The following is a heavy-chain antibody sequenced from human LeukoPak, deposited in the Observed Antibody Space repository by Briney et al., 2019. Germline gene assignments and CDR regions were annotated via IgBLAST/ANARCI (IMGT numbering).Heavy chain of an antibody. V-gene: IGHV3-7*01. CDR2: IKQDGGQI. CDR3: ARLGARQMLEY. CDR1: EFTFSSYW. Sequence: GGSLRLSCAASEFTFSSYWMSWVHQAPGKGLEWVANIKQDGGQIYYLESVKGRFTVSRDNAKNSLYLQMNSLRAEDTAVYYCARLGARQMLEYWGQGTLVTVSS. J-gene: IGHJ4*02. D-gene: IGHD4-17*01.